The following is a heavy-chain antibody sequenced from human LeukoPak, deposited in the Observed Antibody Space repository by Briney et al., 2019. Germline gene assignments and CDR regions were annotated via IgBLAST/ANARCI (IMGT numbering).Heavy chain of an antibody. D-gene: IGHD3-16*01. CDR1: GFTVSSNY. V-gene: IGHV3-66*01. J-gene: IGHJ4*02. CDR2: IYSGGST. CDR3: ARTRTAIYDYVWGSSFDY. Sequence: GGSLRLSCAASGFTVSSNYMSWVRQAPGKGLEWVPVIYSGGSTYYADSVKGRFTISRDNSKNTLYLQMNSLRAEDTAVYYCARTRTAIYDYVWGSSFDYWGQGTLVTVSS.